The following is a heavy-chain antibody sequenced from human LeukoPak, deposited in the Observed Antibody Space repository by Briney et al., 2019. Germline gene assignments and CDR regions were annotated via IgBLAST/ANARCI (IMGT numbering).Heavy chain of an antibody. D-gene: IGHD1-26*01. J-gene: IGHJ4*02. V-gene: IGHV4-61*01. CDR2: VYNTWST. Sequence: VKPSETLSLTCTVSGGSVSSDSHYWSWIRQPPGKGLEWIGCVYNTWSTIYNPSLKSRLTMSVDTSKNQFSLKLSSVTAADTAVYYCARGAWELLLDYWGQGTLVTVSS. CDR3: ARGAWELLLDY. CDR1: GGSVSSDSHY.